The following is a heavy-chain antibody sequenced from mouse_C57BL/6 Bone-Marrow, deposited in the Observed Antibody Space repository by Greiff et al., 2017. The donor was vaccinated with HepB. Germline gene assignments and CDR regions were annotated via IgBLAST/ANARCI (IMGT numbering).Heavy chain of an antibody. CDR3: TRAYGSSYCYAMDY. J-gene: IGHJ4*01. Sequence: VKVVESGAELVRPGASVTLSCKASGYTFTDYEMHWVKQTPVHGLEWIGAIDPETGGTAYNQKFKGKAILTADKSSSTAYMELRSLTSEDSAVYYCTRAYGSSYCYAMDYWGQGTSVTVSS. CDR1: GYTFTDYE. CDR2: IDPETGGT. V-gene: IGHV1-15*01. D-gene: IGHD1-1*01.